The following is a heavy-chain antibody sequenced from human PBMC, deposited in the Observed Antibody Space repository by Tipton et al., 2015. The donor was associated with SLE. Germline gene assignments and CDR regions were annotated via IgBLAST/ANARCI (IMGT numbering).Heavy chain of an antibody. Sequence: TLSLTCTVSGYSISSGFYWGWIRQPPGKGLEWIGNIYHSGSTFYNPSLKSRVTISVDTSKNQFSLKLSSVTAADTAVYYCAREAAMVTDYWGQGTLVTVSS. CDR3: AREAAMVTDY. J-gene: IGHJ4*02. CDR2: IYHSGST. CDR1: GYSISSGFY. V-gene: IGHV4-38-2*02. D-gene: IGHD5-18*01.